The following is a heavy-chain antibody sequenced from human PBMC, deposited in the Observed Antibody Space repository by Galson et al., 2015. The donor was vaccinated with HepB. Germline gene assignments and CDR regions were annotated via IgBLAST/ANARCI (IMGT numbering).Heavy chain of an antibody. CDR3: AKSLPNYFDSSGFHDAFDI. V-gene: IGHV3-9*01. Sequence: SLRLSCAASGFTFDDYAMHWVRQAPGKGLEWVSGISWNSGSIGYADSVKGRFTISRDNAKNSLYLQMNSLRAEDTALYYCAKSLPNYFDSSGFHDAFDIWGQGTMVTVSS. CDR2: ISWNSGSI. CDR1: GFTFDDYA. J-gene: IGHJ3*02. D-gene: IGHD3-22*01.